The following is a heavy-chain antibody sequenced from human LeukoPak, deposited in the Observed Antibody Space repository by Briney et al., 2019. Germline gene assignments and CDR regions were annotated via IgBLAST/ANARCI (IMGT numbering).Heavy chain of an antibody. D-gene: IGHD3-10*01. CDR2: IYYSGST. CDR3: ARFGELYGNWFDP. Sequence: SETLSLTCTVSGGSISSYYWSWIRQPPGKGLEWIGYIYYSGSTNYNPSPKSRVTISVDTSKNQFSLKLSSVTAADTAVYYCARFGELYGNWFDPWGQGTLVTVSS. V-gene: IGHV4-59*01. CDR1: GGSISSYY. J-gene: IGHJ5*02.